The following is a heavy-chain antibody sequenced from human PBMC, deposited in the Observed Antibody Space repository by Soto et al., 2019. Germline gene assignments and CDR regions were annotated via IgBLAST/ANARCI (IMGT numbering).Heavy chain of an antibody. CDR2: MNPNSGNT. CDR1: GYTFTSYD. Sequence: QVQLVQSGAEVKKPGASVKVSCKASGYTFTSYDINWVRQATGQGLEWMGWMNPNSGNTGCAQKFQGRVTMTRNTSISTAYMELSSLRSEDTAVYYCARSSYGDYANWFDPWGQGTLVTVSS. V-gene: IGHV1-8*01. D-gene: IGHD4-17*01. CDR3: ARSSYGDYANWFDP. J-gene: IGHJ5*02.